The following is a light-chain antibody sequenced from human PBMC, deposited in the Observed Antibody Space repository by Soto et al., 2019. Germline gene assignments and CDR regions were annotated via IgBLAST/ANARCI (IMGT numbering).Light chain of an antibody. CDR3: SSYKFSTTLRV. CDR1: SNDIGSYNY. V-gene: IGLV2-14*01. CDR2: EVT. J-gene: IGLJ3*02. Sequence: QSALTQPASVSGSPGQSITLSCTGTSNDIGSYNYVSWFQQHPGKAPKLIIYEVTNRPSGISTRFSGSKSGNTASLTISGLQAEDEADYYCSSYKFSTTLRVFGGGTKVTVL.